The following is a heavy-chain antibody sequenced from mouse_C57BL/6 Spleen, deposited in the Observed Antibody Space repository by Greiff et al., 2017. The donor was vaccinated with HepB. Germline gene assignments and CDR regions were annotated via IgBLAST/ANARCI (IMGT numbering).Heavy chain of an antibody. CDR3: ARADLYAMDY. J-gene: IGHJ4*01. Sequence: QVQLQQSGAELARPGASVKMSCKASGYTFTSYTMHWVKQRPGQGLEWIGYINPSSGYTKYNQKFKDKATLTADKSSSTAYSQLSSLTSEDSAVYYCARADLYAMDYWGQGTSVTVSS. CDR2: INPSSGYT. V-gene: IGHV1-4*01. CDR1: GYTFTSYT.